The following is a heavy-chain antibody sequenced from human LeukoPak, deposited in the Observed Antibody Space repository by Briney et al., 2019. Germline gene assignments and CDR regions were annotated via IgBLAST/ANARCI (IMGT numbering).Heavy chain of an antibody. V-gene: IGHV3-30*18. D-gene: IGHD3-22*01. CDR1: GFTFSSYG. CDR2: ISYDGSNK. J-gene: IGHJ4*02. CDR3: AKDHYDSSAADY. Sequence: GGSLRLSCAASGFTFSSYGMHWVRQAPGKGLEWVAVISYDGSNKYYADSVKGRFTISRDNSKNTLYLQMNSLRAEDTAVYYCAKDHYDSSAADYWGQGTLVTVSS.